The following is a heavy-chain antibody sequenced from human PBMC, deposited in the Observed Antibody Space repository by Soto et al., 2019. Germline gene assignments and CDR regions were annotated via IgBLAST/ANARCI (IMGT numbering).Heavy chain of an antibody. D-gene: IGHD6-13*01. CDR2: IIPIFGTT. CDR3: TTDGAAATFDF. V-gene: IGHV1-69*12. Sequence: QVQLVQSGAEVKKPGSSVKVSCKAFGGTFSSYAINWTRQAPGQGLEWMGGIIPIFGTTTYAPRFQARVTITADESTSTAYMALSTLRSEGTTLYYCTTDGAAATFDFWGPGPVVTGSS. J-gene: IGHJ4*02. CDR1: GGTFSSYA.